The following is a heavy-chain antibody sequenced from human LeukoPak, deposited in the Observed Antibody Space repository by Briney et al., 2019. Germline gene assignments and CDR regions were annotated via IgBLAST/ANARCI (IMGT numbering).Heavy chain of an antibody. V-gene: IGHV4-39*07. CDR2: IYYSGST. J-gene: IGHJ6*03. CDR1: GDSISSSSYY. CDR3: ARVLRYFDWAKYYYYYMDV. D-gene: IGHD3-9*01. Sequence: SETLSLTCTVSGDSISSSSYYWGWIRQPPGKGLEWIGSIYYSGSTYYNPSLKSRVTISVDTSKNQFSLKLSSVTAADTAVYYCARVLRYFDWAKYYYYYMDVWGKGTTVTVSS.